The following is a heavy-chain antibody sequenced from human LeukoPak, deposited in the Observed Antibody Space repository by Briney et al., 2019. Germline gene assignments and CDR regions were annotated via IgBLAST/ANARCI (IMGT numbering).Heavy chain of an antibody. CDR2: ISGSGGST. Sequence: GGSLRLSRAASGFTFSSYAMSWVRQAPGKGLEWVSAISGSGGSTYYADSVKGRFTISRDNSKNTLYLQMNSLRAEDTAVYYCAKAGWNDYYYYYMDVWGKGTTVTVSS. CDR1: GFTFSSYA. CDR3: AKAGWNDYYYYYMDV. V-gene: IGHV3-23*01. J-gene: IGHJ6*03. D-gene: IGHD1-1*01.